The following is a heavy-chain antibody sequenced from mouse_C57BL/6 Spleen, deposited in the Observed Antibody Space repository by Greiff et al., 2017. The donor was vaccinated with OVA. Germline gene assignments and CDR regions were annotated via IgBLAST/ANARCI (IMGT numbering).Heavy chain of an antibody. D-gene: IGHD2-3*01. J-gene: IGHJ3*01. V-gene: IGHV7-3*01. CDR2: IRNKANGYTT. CDR1: GFTFTDYY. Sequence: EVKLVESGGGLVQPGGSLSLSCAASGFTFTDYYMSWVRQPPGKALEWLGFIRNKANGYTTEYSASVKGRFTISRDNSQSILYLQMNARRAEHSATYYCARSRWGYDACAYWGQGTLVTVSA. CDR3: ARSRWGYDACAY.